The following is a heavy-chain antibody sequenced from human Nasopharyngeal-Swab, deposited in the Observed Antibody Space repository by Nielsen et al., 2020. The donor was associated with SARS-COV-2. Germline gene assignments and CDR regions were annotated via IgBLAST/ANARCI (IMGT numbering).Heavy chain of an antibody. CDR1: GFTFSTFW. CDR2: IKEDRSQK. V-gene: IGHV3-7*03. J-gene: IGHJ4*02. Sequence: GESLKISCAVSGFTFSTFWMTWVRQAPGKGLEWVANIKEDRSQKYYLDSVKGRFTISRDNAKNSLYLQMNSLRAEDTAIYFCARAVAGATDYWGQGTLVTVPS. D-gene: IGHD1-26*01. CDR3: ARAVAGATDY.